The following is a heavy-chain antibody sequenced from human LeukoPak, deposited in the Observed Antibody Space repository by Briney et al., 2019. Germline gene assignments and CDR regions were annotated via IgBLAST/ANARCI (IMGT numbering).Heavy chain of an antibody. CDR2: LIENGATT. CDR3: VKDYRVGSSPAFGDF. Sequence: GGSLRLSCAASGFTFRSHAMSWVRQAPGKGLEWVSGLIENGATTYYADSVKGRFSISRDNSMNTVYLQMNNLRAEDTAVYYCVKDYRVGSSPAFGDFWGQGTLFTVSS. CDR1: GFTFRSHA. J-gene: IGHJ4*02. V-gene: IGHV3-23*01. D-gene: IGHD1-26*01.